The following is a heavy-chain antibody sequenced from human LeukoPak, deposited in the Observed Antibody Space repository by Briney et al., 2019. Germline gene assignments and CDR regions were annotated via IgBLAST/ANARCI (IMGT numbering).Heavy chain of an antibody. J-gene: IGHJ3*02. D-gene: IGHD5-12*01. CDR1: GFTFDDYA. CDR3: AKDLGYSGYDNAFDI. Sequence: PGGSLRLSCAASGFTFDDYAMHWVRQAPGKGLEWVSGISWNSGSIGYADSVKGRFTISRDNAKNSLYLQMNSLRAEDMALYYCAKDLGYSGYDNAFDIWGQGTMVTVSS. CDR2: ISWNSGSI. V-gene: IGHV3-9*03.